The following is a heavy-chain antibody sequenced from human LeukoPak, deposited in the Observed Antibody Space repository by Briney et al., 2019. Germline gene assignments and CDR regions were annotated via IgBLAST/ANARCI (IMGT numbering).Heavy chain of an antibody. Sequence: ASVKVSCKASGYTFTSYAMHWVRQAPGQRLERMGWINPNSGGTNYAQKFQGRVTMTRDTSISTAYTELSRLRSDDTAVYYCARFNYYDSSGSYMAYNWFDPWGQGTLVTVSS. CDR1: GYTFTSYA. J-gene: IGHJ5*02. V-gene: IGHV1-2*02. CDR2: INPNSGGT. D-gene: IGHD3-22*01. CDR3: ARFNYYDSSGSYMAYNWFDP.